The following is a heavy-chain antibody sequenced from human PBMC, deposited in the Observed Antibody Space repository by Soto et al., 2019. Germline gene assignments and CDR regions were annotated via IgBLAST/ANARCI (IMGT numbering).Heavy chain of an antibody. V-gene: IGHV1-18*01. CDR1: GYTFTSYG. J-gene: IGHJ6*03. D-gene: IGHD6-6*01. Sequence: ASVKVSCKASGYTFTSYGISWVRQAPGQGLEWMGWISAYNGHTNYAQNLQGRVTLTTDTSTSTAYMELRSLRSDDTAVYYCAREGGSIAAPLWDYYYYMDVWGKGTTVTVSS. CDR3: AREGGSIAAPLWDYYYYMDV. CDR2: ISAYNGHT.